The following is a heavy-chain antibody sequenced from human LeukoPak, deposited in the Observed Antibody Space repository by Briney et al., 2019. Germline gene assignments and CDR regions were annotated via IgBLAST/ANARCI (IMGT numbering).Heavy chain of an antibody. Sequence: SETLSLTCTVSGGSISSYYWSWIRQPPGKGLEWIGYIYYSGSTNYNPSLKSRVTISVDTSKNQFSLKLSSVTAADTAVYYCARVAAPDAFDIWSQGTMVTVSS. CDR3: ARVAAPDAFDI. CDR1: GGSISSYY. V-gene: IGHV4-59*01. J-gene: IGHJ3*02. CDR2: IYYSGST. D-gene: IGHD6-19*01.